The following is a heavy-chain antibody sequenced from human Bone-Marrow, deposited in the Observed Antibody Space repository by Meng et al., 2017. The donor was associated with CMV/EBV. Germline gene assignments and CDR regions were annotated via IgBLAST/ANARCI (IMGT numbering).Heavy chain of an antibody. CDR1: GYTFTGYD. J-gene: IGHJ6*02. V-gene: IGHV1-2*02. D-gene: IGHD2-2*01. CDR3: ASDRGGNTSPYGMDV. CDR2: INPNSGGT. Sequence: ASVKVSCEASGYTFTGYDMHRVRQAPGQGLEWMGWINPNSGGTNYAQKFQGRVTMTRDTSISTAYMELSRLRSDDTAVYYCASDRGGNTSPYGMDVWGQGTTVTVSS.